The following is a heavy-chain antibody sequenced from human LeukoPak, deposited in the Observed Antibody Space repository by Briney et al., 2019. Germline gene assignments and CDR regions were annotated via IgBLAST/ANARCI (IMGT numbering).Heavy chain of an antibody. D-gene: IGHD3-16*01. CDR1: GASISSSSYY. J-gene: IGHJ5*02. CDR2: IYSWST. V-gene: IGHV4-39*01. CDR3: ARHRLVEGLAYPRYNWFDA. Sequence: SETLSLTCTVSGASISSSSYYWGWIRQPPGKGLEWIGSIYSWSTYYNPSLKSRVTISIDTSKNQLSLKLSSVTAADTGVYYCARHRLVEGLAYPRYNWFDAWGQGTPVTVSS.